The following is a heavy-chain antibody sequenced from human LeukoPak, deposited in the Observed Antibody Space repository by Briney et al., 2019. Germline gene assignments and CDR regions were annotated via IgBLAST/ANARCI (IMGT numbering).Heavy chain of an antibody. V-gene: IGHV3-30*03. CDR2: ISYDGSNK. Sequence: PGGSLRLSCAASGFTFSSYGMHWVRQAPGKGLEWVAVISYDGSNKYYADSVKGRFTISRDNSKNTLYLQMNSLRAEDTAVYYCAIQYGPLDYWGQGTLVTVSS. D-gene: IGHD4-17*01. CDR3: AIQYGPLDY. J-gene: IGHJ4*02. CDR1: GFTFSSYG.